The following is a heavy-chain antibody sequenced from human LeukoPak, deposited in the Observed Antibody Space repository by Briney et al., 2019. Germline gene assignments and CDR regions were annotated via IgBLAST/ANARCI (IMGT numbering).Heavy chain of an antibody. CDR1: GFTFSGSA. J-gene: IGHJ4*02. CDR2: IRSKANSYAT. D-gene: IGHD5-24*01. Sequence: GGSLRLSCAASGFTFSGSAMHWVRQASGKGLEWVGRIRSKANSYATAYAASMKGRFTISRDDSKNTAYLQMNSLKTEDTAVYYCTSGRGYKNFDYWGQGTLVTVSS. CDR3: TSGRGYKNFDY. V-gene: IGHV3-73*01.